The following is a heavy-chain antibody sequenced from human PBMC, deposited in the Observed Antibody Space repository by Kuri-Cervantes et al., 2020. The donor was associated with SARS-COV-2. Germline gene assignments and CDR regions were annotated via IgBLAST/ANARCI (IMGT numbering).Heavy chain of an antibody. CDR2: ITSKAYGGTT. V-gene: IGHV3-49*03. Sequence: GESLKISCTASGFTFGDYAMSWFRQAPGKGLEWAGFITSKAYGGTTEYAASVKGRFTISRDDSKSIAYLQMNSLRAEDTAVYYCATTLVGARNYWGQGTLVTVSS. CDR1: GFTFGDYA. D-gene: IGHD1-26*01. J-gene: IGHJ4*02. CDR3: ATTLVGARNY.